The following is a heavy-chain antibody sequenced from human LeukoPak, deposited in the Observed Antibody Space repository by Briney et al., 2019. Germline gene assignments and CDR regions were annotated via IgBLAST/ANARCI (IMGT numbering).Heavy chain of an antibody. CDR3: ARDIVVVVAATLFDY. CDR2: INPNSGGT. V-gene: IGHV1-2*02. J-gene: IGHJ4*02. CDR1: GYTFTGYY. Sequence: ASVKVSCKASGYTFTGYYIHWVRQAPGQGLEWMGWINPNSGGTNYAQKFQGRVTMTRDTSISTAYMELSRLRSDDTAVYYCARDIVVVVAATLFDYWGQGTLVTVSS. D-gene: IGHD2-15*01.